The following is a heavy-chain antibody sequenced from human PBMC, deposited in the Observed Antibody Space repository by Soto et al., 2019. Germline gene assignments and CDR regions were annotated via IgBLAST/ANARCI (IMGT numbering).Heavy chain of an antibody. J-gene: IGHJ4*02. CDR2: IIPIFGTA. Sequence: ASVKVSCKASGGTFSSYAISWVRQAPGQGLEWMGGIIPIFGTANYAQKFQGRVTITADESTSTAYMELSSLRSEDTAVYYCARDHTVRGVTTFDYWGQGTLVTVSS. CDR1: GGTFSSYA. V-gene: IGHV1-69*13. D-gene: IGHD3-10*01. CDR3: ARDHTVRGVTTFDY.